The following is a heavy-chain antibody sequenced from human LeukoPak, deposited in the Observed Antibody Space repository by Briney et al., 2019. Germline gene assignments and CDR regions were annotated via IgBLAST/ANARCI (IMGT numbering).Heavy chain of an antibody. CDR1: AGSISISNYY. Sequence: RTSETLSLTCLVSAGSISISNYYRDRIRQPPGKGLGWIGSIYYSGSTYYNPSLKRRVAISVDTSKNQFSLKLSSVTAADTAVYYCARQGILTGYNDYWGQGTLVTVSS. D-gene: IGHD3-9*01. CDR2: IYYSGST. V-gene: IGHV4-39*01. CDR3: ARQGILTGYNDY. J-gene: IGHJ4*02.